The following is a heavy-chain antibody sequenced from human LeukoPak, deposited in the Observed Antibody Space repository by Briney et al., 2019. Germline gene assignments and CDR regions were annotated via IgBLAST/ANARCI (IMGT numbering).Heavy chain of an antibody. Sequence: GGSLRLSCAASGFTFSSYGMHWVRQAPGKGLEWVAFIRYDGSNKYYADPVKGRFTISRDNSKNTLSLQMNSLRAEDTAVYYCAKGGSSWSRFDLWGQGTLVTVSS. CDR3: AKGGSSWSRFDL. V-gene: IGHV3-30*02. D-gene: IGHD6-13*01. J-gene: IGHJ4*02. CDR2: IRYDGSNK. CDR1: GFTFSSYG.